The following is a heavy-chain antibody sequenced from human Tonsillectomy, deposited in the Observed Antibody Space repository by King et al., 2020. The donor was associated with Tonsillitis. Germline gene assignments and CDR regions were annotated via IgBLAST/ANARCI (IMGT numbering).Heavy chain of an antibody. Sequence: VQLVESGGGVVQPGRSLRLSCAASGFTFSTYGIHWVRQAPGKGLEWVALISYDGSNKYYADPVRGRFTISRDTSKNTVYLQMNSLRAEDTAVYYCARAYYYDTIRTPDYWRQATLITVSS. CDR2: ISYDGSNK. V-gene: IGHV3-33*05. CDR1: GFTFSTYG. D-gene: IGHD3-22*01. CDR3: ARAYYYDTIRTPDY. J-gene: IGHJ4*02.